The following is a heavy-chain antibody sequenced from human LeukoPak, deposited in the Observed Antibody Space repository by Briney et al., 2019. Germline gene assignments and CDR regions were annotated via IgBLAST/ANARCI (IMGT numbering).Heavy chain of an antibody. CDR2: INPNSGGT. V-gene: IGHV1-2*06. J-gene: IGHJ5*02. CDR1: GYTLTELS. CDR3: ARDTYYYDRPTGGFDP. Sequence: GASVKVSCKVSGYTLTELSMHWVRQAPGQGLEWMGRINPNSGGTNYAQKFQGRVTMTRDTSISTAYMELSRLRSDDTAVYYCARDTYYYDRPTGGFDPWGQGTLVTVSS. D-gene: IGHD3-22*01.